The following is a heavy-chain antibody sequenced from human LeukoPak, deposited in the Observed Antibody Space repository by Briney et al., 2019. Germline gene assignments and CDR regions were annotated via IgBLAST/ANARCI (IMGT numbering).Heavy chain of an antibody. Sequence: GESLKISCKGSGYSFTNYWIGWVRQMPGKGLEWMGIIYPGDSDTRYSPSFQGQVTISADKSISTAYLQRSSLKASDTAMYYCARLLGLSDNWFDPWGQGTLVTVSS. J-gene: IGHJ5*02. CDR1: GYSFTNYW. CDR2: IYPGDSDT. D-gene: IGHD2/OR15-2a*01. V-gene: IGHV5-51*01. CDR3: ARLLGLSDNWFDP.